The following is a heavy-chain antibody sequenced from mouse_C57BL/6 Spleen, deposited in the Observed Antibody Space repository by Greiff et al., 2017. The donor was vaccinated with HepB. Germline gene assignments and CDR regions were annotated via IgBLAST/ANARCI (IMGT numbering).Heavy chain of an antibody. CDR2: ISYDGSN. J-gene: IGHJ3*01. CDR1: GYSITSGYY. Sequence: VQLKESGPGLVKPSQSLSLTCSVTGYSITSGYYWNWIRQFPGNKLEWMGYISYDGSNNYNPSLKNRISITRDTSKNQLFLKLNSVTTEDTATYYCARGPTPIAYWGQGTLVTVSA. CDR3: ARGPTPIAY. V-gene: IGHV3-6*01.